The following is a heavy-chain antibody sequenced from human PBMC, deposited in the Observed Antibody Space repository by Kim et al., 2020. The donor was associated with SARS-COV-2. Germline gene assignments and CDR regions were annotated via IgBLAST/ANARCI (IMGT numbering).Heavy chain of an antibody. CDR2: ISSNGGST. J-gene: IGHJ6*02. CDR1: GFTFSSYA. CDR3: VKVIAMVRGNYYYGMDV. D-gene: IGHD3-10*01. V-gene: IGHV3-64D*09. Sequence: GGSLRLSCSASGFTFSSYAMHWVRQAPGKGLEYVSAISSNGGSTYYADSVKGRFTISRDNSKNTLYLQMSSLRAEDTAVYYCVKVIAMVRGNYYYGMDVWGQGTTVTVSS.